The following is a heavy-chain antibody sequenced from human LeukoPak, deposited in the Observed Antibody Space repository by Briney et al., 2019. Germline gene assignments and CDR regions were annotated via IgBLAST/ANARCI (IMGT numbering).Heavy chain of an antibody. V-gene: IGHV1-18*01. CDR3: ATWVVVAATQYYFDY. D-gene: IGHD2-15*01. CDR1: GYTFTSYG. Sequence: GASVKVSCKASGYTFTSYGISWVRQAPGQGLEWMGWISAYNGNTNYAQKLQGRVTMTTDTSTSTAYMELRSLRSDDTAVYYCATWVVVAATQYYFDYWGQGTLVTVSS. J-gene: IGHJ4*02. CDR2: ISAYNGNT.